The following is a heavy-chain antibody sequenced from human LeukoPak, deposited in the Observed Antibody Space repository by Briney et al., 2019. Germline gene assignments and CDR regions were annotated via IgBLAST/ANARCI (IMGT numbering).Heavy chain of an antibody. CDR2: IYSAGST. V-gene: IGHV3-53*01. Sequence: GGSLRLSCAASGFTFSSNYMSWIRQAPGKGLEWVSVIYSAGSTHYSDSVKGRFTISIDNSKNTLYLQMNSLRAEDTAVYYCARRAGAYTHPYDYWGQGTLVTVS. D-gene: IGHD3-16*01. CDR3: ARRAGAYTHPYDY. J-gene: IGHJ4*02. CDR1: GFTFSSNY.